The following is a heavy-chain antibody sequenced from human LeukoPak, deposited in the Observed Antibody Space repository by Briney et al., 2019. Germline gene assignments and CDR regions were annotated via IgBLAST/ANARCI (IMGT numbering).Heavy chain of an antibody. CDR1: GYSFTSYW. CDR3: ARSALIGSTSSFFDY. D-gene: IGHD2-2*01. Sequence: GESLKISCKGSGYSFTSYWIGWVRQMPGKGLEWMGIIYPGDSDTRYSPSFQGQVTISADKSISTAYLQWSSLKASDTAMYYCARSALIGSTSSFFDYWGQGTLVTVSS. CDR2: IYPGDSDT. V-gene: IGHV5-51*01. J-gene: IGHJ4*02.